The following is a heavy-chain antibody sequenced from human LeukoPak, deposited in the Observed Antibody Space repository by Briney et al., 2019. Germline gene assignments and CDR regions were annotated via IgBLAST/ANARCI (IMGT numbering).Heavy chain of an antibody. D-gene: IGHD7-27*01. CDR2: MNEDGSGT. V-gene: IGHV3-7*01. CDR3: ARDPAWGAIDY. J-gene: IGHJ4*02. Sequence: GGSLRLSCAVSGFRIRSFWMRWVRQTPGKGLEWAADMNEDGSGTYYVDSVKGRFTVSRDNAKNSLYLQMSSLRAEDTAVYYCARDPAWGAIDYWGQGTLVTVSS. CDR1: GFRIRSFW.